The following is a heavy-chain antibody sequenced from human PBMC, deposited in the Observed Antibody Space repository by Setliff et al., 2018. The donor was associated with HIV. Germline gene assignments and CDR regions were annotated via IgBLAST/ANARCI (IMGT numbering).Heavy chain of an antibody. J-gene: IGHJ4*02. CDR1: GGSFSDYY. CDR3: ARGRYNSYHFDY. Sequence: SETLSLTCAVYGGSFSDYYWSWIRQPPGKGLEWIGEINHSGSTNYNPSLKSRLTISVDTSKNQFSLNLNSVTAADTAVYYCARGRYNSYHFDYWGQGTL. CDR2: INHSGST. V-gene: IGHV4-34*01. D-gene: IGHD1-1*01.